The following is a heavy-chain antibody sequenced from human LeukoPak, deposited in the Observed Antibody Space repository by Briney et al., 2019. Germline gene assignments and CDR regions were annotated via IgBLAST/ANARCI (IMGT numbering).Heavy chain of an antibody. CDR2: ISGSGGST. V-gene: IGHV3-23*01. CDR1: GFTFSSYA. CDR3: ARGRREQLVENWFDP. J-gene: IGHJ5*02. D-gene: IGHD6-13*01. Sequence: GGSLRLSCAASGFTFSSYAMSWVRQAPGKGLEWVSVISGSGGSTFYAGSVKGRFTISRDNSKNTLYLQMNSLRAEDTAVYYCARGRREQLVENWFDPWGQGTLVTVS.